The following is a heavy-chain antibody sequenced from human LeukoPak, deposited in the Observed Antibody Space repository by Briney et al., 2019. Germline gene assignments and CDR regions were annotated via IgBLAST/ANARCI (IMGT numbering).Heavy chain of an antibody. J-gene: IGHJ4*01. CDR2: VRYDSSNK. V-gene: IGHV3-30*02. Sequence: PGGSLRLSCAASGFTFSGYGMHWVRQAPGKGLEWVAFVRYDSSNKYYADSVKGRFTVSRDNSKNMLYLQMNSLRAEDTAVYYCAKSRDDYTYVPIFDYWGHGTLVTVSS. CDR1: GFTFSGYG. CDR3: AKSRDDYTYVPIFDY. D-gene: IGHD5-24*01.